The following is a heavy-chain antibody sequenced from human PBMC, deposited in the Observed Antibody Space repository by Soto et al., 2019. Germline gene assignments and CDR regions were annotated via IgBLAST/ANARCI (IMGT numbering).Heavy chain of an antibody. Sequence: GGSLSLSCAASGFTFSSYPMHWLRQAPGKGLEYVSAISSNGGSAYYANSVKGRFTISRDNSKNTLYLQMGSLRAEDMAVYYCARVDYYYYMDVWGKGTTVTVSS. J-gene: IGHJ6*03. CDR1: GFTFSSYP. V-gene: IGHV3-64*01. CDR3: ARVDYYYYMDV. CDR2: ISSNGGSA.